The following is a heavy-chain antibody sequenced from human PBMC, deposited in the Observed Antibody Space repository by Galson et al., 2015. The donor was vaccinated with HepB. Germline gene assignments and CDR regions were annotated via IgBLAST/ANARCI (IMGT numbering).Heavy chain of an antibody. CDR2: ISAYNGNT. Sequence: SVKVSCKASGYTFIDYGISWVRQAPGQGLEWMGWISAYNGNTKYAQKLQGRVTMTTDTSTRTAYLELRSLRSDDTAVYYCARRWFGDTTFDYWGQGTLVTVSS. D-gene: IGHD3-10*01. CDR3: ARRWFGDTTFDY. CDR1: GYTFIDYG. V-gene: IGHV1-18*01. J-gene: IGHJ4*02.